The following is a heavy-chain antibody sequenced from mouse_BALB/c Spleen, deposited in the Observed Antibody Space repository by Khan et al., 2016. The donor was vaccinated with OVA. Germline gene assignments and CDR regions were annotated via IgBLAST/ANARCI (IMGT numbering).Heavy chain of an antibody. Sequence: QVQLQQSGPGLVAPSQSLSITCTVSGFSLSNYGIHWVRQPPGKGLEWLGVIWTGGITNYNSALMSRLSISKYNSKSQVFLKMNRLQTNDTDIYYCARSYDYDVGGFGYWGQGTLITVSA. CDR3: ARSYDYDVGGFGY. D-gene: IGHD2-4*01. CDR2: IWTGGIT. CDR1: GFSLSNYG. V-gene: IGHV2-9*02. J-gene: IGHJ3*02.